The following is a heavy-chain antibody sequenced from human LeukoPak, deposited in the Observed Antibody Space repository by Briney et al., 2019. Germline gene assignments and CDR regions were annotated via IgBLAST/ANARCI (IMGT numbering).Heavy chain of an antibody. J-gene: IGHJ4*02. CDR1: GGSISSYY. Sequence: MASETLSLTSTVSGGSISSYYWSWIRQPPGKGLEWIGYIYYSGSTNYNPSLKSRVTISVDTSKNQFSLKLSSVTAADTAVYYCARESFGVLKNWGQGTLVTVSS. D-gene: IGHD3-3*01. V-gene: IGHV4-59*01. CDR3: ARESFGVLKN. CDR2: IYYSGST.